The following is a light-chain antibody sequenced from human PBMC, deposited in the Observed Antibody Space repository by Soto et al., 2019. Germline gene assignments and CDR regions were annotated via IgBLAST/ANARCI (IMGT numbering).Light chain of an antibody. CDR3: QQYNNWPRT. J-gene: IGKJ1*01. V-gene: IGKV3-15*01. Sequence: EIVMTQSPATVSVSPGDRVTLSCRASRTVHSNVAWYQYKPGQAPRLLIYGASFRATGMPARFSGSGFGTEFTLTISSLQSEDFAVYYCQQYNNWPRTFGQGTKVEV. CDR1: RTVHSN. CDR2: GAS.